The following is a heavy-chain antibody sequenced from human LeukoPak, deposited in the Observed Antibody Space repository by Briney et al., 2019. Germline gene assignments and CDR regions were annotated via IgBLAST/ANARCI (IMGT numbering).Heavy chain of an antibody. Sequence: GGSLPLSCAASGFTFSNYWMIWVRQAPGKGLEWVGNIKQDGSEKRYADSVRGRFSISRDNAQTSLYLQMNSLRAEDTAVYYCARASDPWLQLTWGQGTLVTVSS. CDR2: IKQDGSEK. CDR3: ARASDPWLQLT. V-gene: IGHV3-7*05. CDR1: GFTFSNYW. J-gene: IGHJ5*02. D-gene: IGHD5-24*01.